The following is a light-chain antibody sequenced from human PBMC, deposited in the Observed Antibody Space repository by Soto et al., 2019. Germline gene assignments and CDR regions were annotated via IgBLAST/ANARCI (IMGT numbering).Light chain of an antibody. V-gene: IGKV3-20*01. J-gene: IGKJ1*01. CDR3: QHPQT. Sequence: EIVLTHSPGTLSLSPCERATLSCRASHSVRTTYLAWYQQKPGQAPRLLIYGASSRATGIPDRFSGSGSGTDFTLTISRLEPEDFAVYYCQHPQTFGQGTKVDIK. CDR1: HSVRTTY. CDR2: GAS.